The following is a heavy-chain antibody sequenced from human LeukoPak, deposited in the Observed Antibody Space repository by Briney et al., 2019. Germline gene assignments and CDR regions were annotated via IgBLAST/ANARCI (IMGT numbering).Heavy chain of an antibody. CDR1: GFTFSSYY. CDR3: ASDPTPLYSYGYEVDY. J-gene: IGHJ4*02. Sequence: PGGSLRLSCAASGFTFSSYYMNWVRQAPGKGLEWVSYISDTSGSIHYADSVEGRFTISRDNARNTLYLQMNSLRAEDTAVYYCASDPTPLYSYGYEVDYWGQGTLVTVSS. V-gene: IGHV3-48*01. D-gene: IGHD5-18*01. CDR2: ISDTSGSI.